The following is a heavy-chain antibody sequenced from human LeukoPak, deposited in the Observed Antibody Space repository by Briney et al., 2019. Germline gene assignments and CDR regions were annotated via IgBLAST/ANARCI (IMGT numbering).Heavy chain of an antibody. Sequence: GGSLRLSCAASGFTFSSYAMHWVRQAPGKGLEWVAVISYDGSNKYYADSVKGRFTISRDNSKNTLYLQMNSLRAEDSAVYYCARDPLGYDILTGYAFDIWGQGTMVTVSS. CDR3: ARDPLGYDILTGYAFDI. CDR2: ISYDGSNK. D-gene: IGHD3-9*01. CDR1: GFTFSSYA. J-gene: IGHJ3*02. V-gene: IGHV3-30*04.